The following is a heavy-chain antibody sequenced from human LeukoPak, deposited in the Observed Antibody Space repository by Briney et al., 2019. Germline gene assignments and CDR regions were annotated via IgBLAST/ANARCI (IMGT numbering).Heavy chain of an antibody. D-gene: IGHD3-16*02. V-gene: IGHV4-39*07. Sequence: SETLSLTCTVSGGSISSSSYYWSWIRQPPGKGLEWIGEINHSGSTNYNPSLKSRVTISVDTSKSQFSLKLSSVTAADTAVYYCARSLGELSLYRINYYYYGMDVWGQGTTVTVSS. CDR3: ARSLGELSLYRINYYYYGMDV. J-gene: IGHJ6*02. CDR2: INHSGST. CDR1: GGSISSSSYY.